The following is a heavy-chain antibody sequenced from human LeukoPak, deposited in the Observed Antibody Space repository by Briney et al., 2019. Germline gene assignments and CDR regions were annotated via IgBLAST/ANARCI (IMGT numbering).Heavy chain of an antibody. J-gene: IGHJ4*02. Sequence: GASVKVSCKASGYTFTGYYMHWVRQAPGQGLEWVGWINSNNGGTSYAQKFQGRVTMTRDTSITTAYMELPSLTSDVTAVYYCARGYSSPVPNFDYWGQGTLVTVSS. CDR2: INSNNGGT. V-gene: IGHV1-2*02. CDR1: GYTFTGYY. D-gene: IGHD6-19*01. CDR3: ARGYSSPVPNFDY.